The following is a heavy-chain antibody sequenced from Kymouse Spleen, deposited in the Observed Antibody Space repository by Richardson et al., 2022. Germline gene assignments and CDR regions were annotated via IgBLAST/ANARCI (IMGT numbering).Heavy chain of an antibody. D-gene: IGHD1-7*01. CDR3: ASSHNWNYDPFDY. V-gene: IGHV3-33*01. CDR2: IWYDGSNK. J-gene: IGHJ4*02. CDR1: GFTFSSYG. Sequence: QVQLVESGGGVVQPGRSLRLSCAASGFTFSSYGMHWVRQAPGKGLEWVAVIWYDGSNKYYADSVKGRFTISRDNSKNTLYLQMNSLRAEDTAVYYCASSHNWNYDPFDYWGQGTLVTVSS.